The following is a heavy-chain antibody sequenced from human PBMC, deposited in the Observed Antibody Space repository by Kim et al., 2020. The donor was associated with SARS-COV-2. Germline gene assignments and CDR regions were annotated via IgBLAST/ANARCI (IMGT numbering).Heavy chain of an antibody. CDR3: ARDLRLPYRMDAFDI. Sequence: SETLSLTCTVSGGSISSGSYYWSWIRQPAGKGLEWIGRIYTSGSTNYNPSLKSRVTISVDTSKNQFSLKLSSVTAADTAVYYCARDLRLPYRMDAFDIWGQGTMVTVSS. J-gene: IGHJ3*02. CDR1: GGSISSGSYY. V-gene: IGHV4-61*02. D-gene: IGHD1-26*01. CDR2: IYTSGST.